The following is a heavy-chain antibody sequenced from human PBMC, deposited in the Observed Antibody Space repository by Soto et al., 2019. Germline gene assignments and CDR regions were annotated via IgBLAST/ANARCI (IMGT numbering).Heavy chain of an antibody. J-gene: IGHJ4*02. CDR3: ARGTHLYDILTGYYPD. D-gene: IGHD3-9*01. Sequence: SETLSLTCTVSGGSISTSAYYWGWIRQPPGKGLEWIGEIYHSGSTNFNPSLKSRVTISVDKSKNQFSLKLSSVTAADTAVYYCARGTHLYDILTGYYPDWGQGTLVTVSS. CDR2: IYHSGST. V-gene: IGHV4-39*07. CDR1: GGSISTSAYY.